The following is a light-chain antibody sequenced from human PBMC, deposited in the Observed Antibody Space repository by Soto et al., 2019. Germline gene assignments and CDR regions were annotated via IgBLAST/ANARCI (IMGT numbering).Light chain of an antibody. CDR1: SSDVGGYNY. Sequence: QSVLTQPASVSGSPGQSITISCTGTSSDVGGYNYVSWYQQHPGKAPKLMIYEVSNRPSGVSNSFSGSKSGNTASLTISGIQAEDEADYYCTSYTSSSTYVFRTGTKVTVL. CDR3: TSYTSSSTYV. J-gene: IGLJ1*01. V-gene: IGLV2-14*01. CDR2: EVS.